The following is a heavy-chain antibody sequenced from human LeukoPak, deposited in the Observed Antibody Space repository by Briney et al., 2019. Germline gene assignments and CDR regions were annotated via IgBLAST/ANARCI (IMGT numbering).Heavy chain of an antibody. V-gene: IGHV3-48*01. D-gene: IGHD2/OR15-2a*01. CDR2: ISSSSSTI. J-gene: IGHJ3*02. CDR3: ARIYDPDAFDI. CDR1: GFTFSSYS. Sequence: PGGSLRLSCAASGFTFSSYSMSWVRQAPGKGLERVSYISSSSSTIYYADSVKGRFTISRDNAKNSLYLQMNSLRAEDTAVYYCARIYDPDAFDIWGQGTMVTVSS.